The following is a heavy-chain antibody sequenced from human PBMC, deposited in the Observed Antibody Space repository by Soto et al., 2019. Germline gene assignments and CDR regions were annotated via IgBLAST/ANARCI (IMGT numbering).Heavy chain of an antibody. CDR3: ARDWRFYYGDYSFYFYGMEV. D-gene: IGHD4-17*01. CDR1: GFTFSSYA. CDR2: IPKDGNNK. J-gene: IGHJ6*02. V-gene: IGHV3-30-3*01. Sequence: QVQLVESGGGVVQPGRSLRLSCVASGFTFSSYAMYWVRQAPGKGLEWVALIPKDGNNKYYADSVKGRFTISRDNSQNTVYLQMNSLRAEDTAVYYCARDWRFYYGDYSFYFYGMEVWGQGTTVTVSS.